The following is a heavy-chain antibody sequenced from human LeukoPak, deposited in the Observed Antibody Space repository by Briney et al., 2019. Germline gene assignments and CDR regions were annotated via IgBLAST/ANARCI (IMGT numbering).Heavy chain of an antibody. CDR3: ARDTCYGILTGWQPNGFDY. V-gene: IGHV3-30*04. CDR2: ISYDGSNT. J-gene: IGHJ4*02. Sequence: VGSLRLSCAASGFTFTSYAMHWVRQAPGKGLEWVAGISYDGSNTYYADSVKGRFTISRDNSKNTLYLQMNSLRAEDTAAYYYARDTCYGILTGWQPNGFDYWGQGTLVTVSS. D-gene: IGHD3-9*01. CDR1: GFTFTSYA.